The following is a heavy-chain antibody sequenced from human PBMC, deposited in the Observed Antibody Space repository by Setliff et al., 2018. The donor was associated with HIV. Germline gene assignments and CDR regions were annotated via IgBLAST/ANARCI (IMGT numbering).Heavy chain of an antibody. CDR2: IFVAGGT. D-gene: IGHD2-21*02. CDR1: GGSLSDTHW. J-gene: IGHJ5*01. CDR3: ARDAGTSIEESGDAYTWIDS. V-gene: IGHV4-4*07. Sequence: SETLSLTCTVSGGSLSDTHWWTWIRQPAGRGPQWIGRIFVAGGTKYNPSLKTRVTISLNASKNQFSLTLTAVTAADTTVYYCARDAGTSIEESGDAYTWIDSWGQGTLVTSPQ.